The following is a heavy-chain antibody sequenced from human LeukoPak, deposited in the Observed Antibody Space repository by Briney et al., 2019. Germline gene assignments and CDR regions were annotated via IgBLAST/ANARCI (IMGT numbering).Heavy chain of an antibody. Sequence: GGSLRLSCAASGFTFSSYHMNWVRQAPGEGLEWVSYIHSSGSTIYYADSVKGRFTISRDNAKNSLYLQMNSLRAEDTAVYHCARDGTTVITNYYYGMDVWGQGTTVTVSS. CDR2: IHSSGSTI. J-gene: IGHJ6*02. V-gene: IGHV3-48*03. CDR3: ARDGTTVITNYYYGMDV. CDR1: GFTFSSYH. D-gene: IGHD4-17*01.